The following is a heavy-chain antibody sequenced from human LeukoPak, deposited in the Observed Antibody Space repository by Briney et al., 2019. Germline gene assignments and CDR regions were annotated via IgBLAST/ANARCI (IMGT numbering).Heavy chain of an antibody. Sequence: PSETLSLTCMVSSGAVINDRYYWSWIRQPPGKGLEWIGFIHHSGYTKYNPSLKSRVTVSIDTSKNQFSLTLSSVTAADTAVYHCAKDDVWDTMIVVVITSYFQHWGQGTLVTVSS. J-gene: IGHJ1*01. D-gene: IGHD3-22*01. CDR3: AKDDVWDTMIVVVITSYFQH. CDR2: IHHSGYT. V-gene: IGHV4-61*01. CDR1: SGAVINDRYY.